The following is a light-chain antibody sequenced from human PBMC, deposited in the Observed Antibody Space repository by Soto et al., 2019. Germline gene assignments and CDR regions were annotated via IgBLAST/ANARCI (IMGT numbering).Light chain of an antibody. CDR1: QSVSSY. CDR3: QQYNNWPRT. J-gene: IGKJ1*01. CDR2: GAS. V-gene: IGKV3-15*01. Sequence: EIVFIQTKATLSLYPGERATLSCRASQSVSSYLAWYQQKPGQAPRLLIYGASTRATGIPARFSGSGSGTEFTLTISSLQSEDFAVYYCQQYNNWPRTFGQGTKV.